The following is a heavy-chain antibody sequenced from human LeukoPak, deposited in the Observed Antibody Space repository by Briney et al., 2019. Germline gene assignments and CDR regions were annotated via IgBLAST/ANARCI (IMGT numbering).Heavy chain of an antibody. V-gene: IGHV4-34*01. J-gene: IGHJ4*02. CDR1: GGSFSGYY. CDR3: ARAYKIGSGRSGFDY. D-gene: IGHD2-15*01. Sequence: SETLSLTCAVYGGSFSGYYWSWIRQPPGKGLEWIGEINHSGSTNYNPSLKSRVTISVDTSKNQFSLKLSSVTAADTAVYCCARAYKIGSGRSGFDYWGQRTLVTVSS. CDR2: INHSGST.